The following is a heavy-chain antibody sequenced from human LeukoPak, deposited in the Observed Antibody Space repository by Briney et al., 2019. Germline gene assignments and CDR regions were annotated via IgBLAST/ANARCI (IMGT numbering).Heavy chain of an antibody. V-gene: IGHV3-48*03. J-gene: IGHJ4*02. CDR2: ISSSGSTI. CDR1: GFTFSSYE. D-gene: IGHD2-15*01. CDR3: AKVLAGSDEDY. Sequence: PGGSLRLSCAASGFTFSSYEMNWVRQAPGKGLEWASYISSSGSTIYYADSVKGRFTISRDNSKNTLYLQMNSLRAEDTAVYYCAKVLAGSDEDYWGQGTLVTVSS.